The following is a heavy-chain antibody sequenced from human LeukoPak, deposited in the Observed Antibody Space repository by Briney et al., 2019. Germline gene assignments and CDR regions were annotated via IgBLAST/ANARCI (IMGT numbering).Heavy chain of an antibody. CDR3: ARDGTPIMVRGVMVDY. D-gene: IGHD3-10*01. CDR1: GYTFTSYG. J-gene: IGHJ4*02. CDR2: ISAYNGNT. Sequence: ASVKVSCKASGYTFTSYGISWVRQAPGQGLEWMGWISAYNGNTNYAQKLQGRVTMTTDTSTSTAYMELRSLRSDDTAVYYCARDGTPIMVRGVMVDYWGQGTLVTVSS. V-gene: IGHV1-18*01.